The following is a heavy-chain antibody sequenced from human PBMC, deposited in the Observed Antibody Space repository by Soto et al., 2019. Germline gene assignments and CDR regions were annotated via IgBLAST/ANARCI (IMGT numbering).Heavy chain of an antibody. V-gene: IGHV1-69*12. D-gene: IGHD2-21*02. J-gene: IGHJ6*02. Sequence: QVQLVQSGAEVKKPGSSVKVSCKASGGTFSSYAISWVRQAPGQGLEWMGGIIPIFGTANYAQKFRGRVTITAGEATSTAYIKLSSLIAEDAAVYYCAREGAAIHYSSYGMHVCGQGTTVTVSS. CDR2: IIPIFGTA. CDR1: GGTFSSYA. CDR3: AREGAAIHYSSYGMHV.